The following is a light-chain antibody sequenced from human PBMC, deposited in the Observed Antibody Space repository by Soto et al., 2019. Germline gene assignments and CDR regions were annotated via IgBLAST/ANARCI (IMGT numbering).Light chain of an antibody. J-gene: IGKJ4*01. CDR2: DIS. Sequence: EIVLTQSPATLSLSPGERATLSCRASQTVTSYLSWYQQIPGQAPRLLIYDISKRATGIPARFSGSGSGTAFTLTTSSLEPENFALYYCLQRRSWPSPFGGGT. CDR3: LQRRSWPSP. V-gene: IGKV3-11*01. CDR1: QTVTSY.